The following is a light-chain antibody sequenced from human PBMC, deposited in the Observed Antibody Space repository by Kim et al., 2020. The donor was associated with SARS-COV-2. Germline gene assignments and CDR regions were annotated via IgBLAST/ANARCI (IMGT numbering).Light chain of an antibody. CDR1: SSNIGADYD. CDR2: GNT. V-gene: IGLV1-40*01. CDR3: QSYDTGLNDLVV. Sequence: QAVVTQPPSVSGAPGQRITISCTGSSSNIGADYDVHWYQKLPGAAPKLLIYGNTNRPSGVPDRFSASKSGTSASLAITGLQAEDEADYYCQSYDTGLNDLVVFGGGTQLTV. J-gene: IGLJ2*01.